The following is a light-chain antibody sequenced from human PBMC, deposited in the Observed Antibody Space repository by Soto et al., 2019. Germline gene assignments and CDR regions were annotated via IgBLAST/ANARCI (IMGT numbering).Light chain of an antibody. CDR2: KVS. CDR1: QSISSW. V-gene: IGKV1-5*03. Sequence: DIQMTQSPSTLSASVGDRVTITCRASQSISSWLAWYQQKPGKAPKILIYKVSNLESGVASRFSGSGSGTEFTLTIRSLQSDDFATYYCQQYNSYPVTFGQGTKLEIK. J-gene: IGKJ2*01. CDR3: QQYNSYPVT.